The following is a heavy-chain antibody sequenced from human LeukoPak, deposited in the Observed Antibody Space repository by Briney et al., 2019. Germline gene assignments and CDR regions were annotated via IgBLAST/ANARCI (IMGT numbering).Heavy chain of an antibody. J-gene: IGHJ5*02. CDR1: GGSISSYY. CDR2: IYSNGDA. V-gene: IGHV4-4*07. CDR3: ARGTQGYCSSTSCYRWFDP. Sequence: PSETLSLTCTVSGGSISSYYWSWIRQPAGRGPEWIGRIYSNGDANYNPSLKSRVTMSVDTSKNQFSLNLTSVTAADTAVYFCARGTQGYCSSTSCYRWFDPWGQGTLVTVSS. D-gene: IGHD2-2*02.